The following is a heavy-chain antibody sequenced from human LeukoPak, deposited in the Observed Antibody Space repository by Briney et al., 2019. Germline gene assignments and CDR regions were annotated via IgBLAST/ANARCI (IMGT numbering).Heavy chain of an antibody. CDR1: GYTLTELS. V-gene: IGHV1-2*02. Sequence: GASVKVSCKVSGYTLTELSMHWVRQAPGQGLEWMGWINPNSGGTNYAQKFQGRVTMTRDTSISTAYMELSRLRSDDTAVYYCASVLRAGAMDVWGQGTTVTVSS. CDR3: ASVLRAGAMDV. CDR2: INPNSGGT. D-gene: IGHD4/OR15-4a*01. J-gene: IGHJ6*02.